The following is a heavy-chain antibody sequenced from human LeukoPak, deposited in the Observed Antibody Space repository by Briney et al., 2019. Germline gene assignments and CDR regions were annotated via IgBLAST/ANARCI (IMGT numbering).Heavy chain of an antibody. V-gene: IGHV3-23*01. J-gene: IGHJ4*02. CDR1: GFTFSSYA. Sequence: GSLILSCAASGFTFSSYAMSWVRQAPGKGLEWVSAISGSGGSTYYADSVKGRFTISRDNSKNTLYLQMNSLRAEDTAVYYCAKPFFDTVTTDYWGQGTLVTVSS. CDR3: AKPFFDTVTTDY. CDR2: ISGSGGST. D-gene: IGHD4-17*01.